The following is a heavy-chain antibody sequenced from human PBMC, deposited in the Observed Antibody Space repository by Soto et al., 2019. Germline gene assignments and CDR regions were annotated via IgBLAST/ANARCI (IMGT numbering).Heavy chain of an antibody. CDR3: ATAMVRGSDFDY. V-gene: IGHV4-31*03. Sequence: PSETLPLTCTVSGGSISSGGYYWSWIRQHPGKGLEWIGYIYYSGSTYYNPSLKSRVTISVDTSKNQFSLKLSSVTAADTAVYYCATAMVRGSDFDYWGPGTLVTVSS. J-gene: IGHJ4*02. D-gene: IGHD3-10*01. CDR2: IYYSGST. CDR1: GGSISSGGYY.